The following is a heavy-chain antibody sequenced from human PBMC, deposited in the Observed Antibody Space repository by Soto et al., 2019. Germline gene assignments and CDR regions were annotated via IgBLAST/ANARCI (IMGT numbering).Heavy chain of an antibody. Sequence: QLQLQESGPGLVKPSETLSLTCTVSGGSISSSSYYWGWIRQPPGKGLEWIGSIYYSGSTYYNPSLKSRVTRSVGTSKNQFSLKLSSVTAADTAVYYCARQPLYCSGGSCYPFYYYYYMDVWGKGTTVTVSS. V-gene: IGHV4-39*01. CDR3: ARQPLYCSGGSCYPFYYYYYMDV. CDR2: IYYSGST. D-gene: IGHD2-15*01. CDR1: GGSISSSSYY. J-gene: IGHJ6*03.